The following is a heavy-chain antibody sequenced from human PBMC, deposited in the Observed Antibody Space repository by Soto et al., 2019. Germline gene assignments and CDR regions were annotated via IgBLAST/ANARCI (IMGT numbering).Heavy chain of an antibody. CDR2: INAGNGNT. CDR3: ARDGRGQPRYFDY. V-gene: IGHV1-3*01. Sequence: ASVKVSCKASGYTFTGYAMHWVRQAPGQGLEWMGWINAGNGNTKYSQKFQGRFTITRDTSTSTAYMELRSLRSDDTAVYYCARDGRGQPRYFDYWGQGTLVTVSS. D-gene: IGHD3-10*01. J-gene: IGHJ4*02. CDR1: GYTFTGYA.